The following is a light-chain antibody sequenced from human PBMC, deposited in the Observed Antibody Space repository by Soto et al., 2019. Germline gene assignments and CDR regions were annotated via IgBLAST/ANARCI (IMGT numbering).Light chain of an antibody. Sequence: DIQMTQSPSSLSASVGDRVTITCRASQSISSYLNWYQQKPGKAPKLLMSAASSLQSGVPSRFSGSGSGTDFTLTISSLQPEDFATYYCQQSYSTPLTFGGGTKGGYQT. CDR3: QQSYSTPLT. V-gene: IGKV1-39*01. CDR1: QSISSY. J-gene: IGKJ4*01. CDR2: AAS.